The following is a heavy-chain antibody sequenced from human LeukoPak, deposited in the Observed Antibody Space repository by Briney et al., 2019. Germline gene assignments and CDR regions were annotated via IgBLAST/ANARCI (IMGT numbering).Heavy chain of an antibody. CDR1: GGSISSYY. CDR3: ARGGGDRDSSGHYVVHYCDY. CDR2: IYSNGVA. Sequence: PSETLSLTCTVSGGSISSYYWTWIRQPAGKGLEWIGRIYSNGVADKNPSLKSRVTMSVDASKNQFSLKLSSVTAADTAVYYCARGGGDRDSSGHYVVHYCDYWGQGILVTVSP. J-gene: IGHJ4*02. V-gene: IGHV4-4*07. D-gene: IGHD3-22*01.